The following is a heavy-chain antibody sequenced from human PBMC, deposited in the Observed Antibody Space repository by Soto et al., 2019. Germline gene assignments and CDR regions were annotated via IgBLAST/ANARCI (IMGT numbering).Heavy chain of an antibody. CDR3: AKGRSGTLPDY. V-gene: IGHV3-23*01. Sequence: PGGSLRLSCAASGFTFAGNAMNWVRQAPGKGLEWVSLISGSGGSTYYADSGKGRFTIARDISTNTLFLQMNSLRAEDTAVYYCAKGRSGTLPDYWGQGTLVTVSS. CDR1: GFTFAGNA. CDR2: ISGSGGST. J-gene: IGHJ4*02. D-gene: IGHD1-1*01.